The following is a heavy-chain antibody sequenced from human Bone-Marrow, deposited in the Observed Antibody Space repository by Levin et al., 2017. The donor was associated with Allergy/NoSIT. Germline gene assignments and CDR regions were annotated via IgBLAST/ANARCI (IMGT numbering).Heavy chain of an antibody. D-gene: IGHD5-18*01. J-gene: IGHJ5*02. CDR3: ARGVDTFDP. CDR1: GFTFNNHW. V-gene: IGHV3-7*04. Sequence: PGGSLRLSCAASGFTFNNHWMTWVRQSPVKGLECVANIKQDGSEKYYVDSVKGRFTISRDNAKNSLYLQLNTLRVEDTAIYYCARGVDTFDPWGQGTLVSVSS. CDR2: IKQDGSEK.